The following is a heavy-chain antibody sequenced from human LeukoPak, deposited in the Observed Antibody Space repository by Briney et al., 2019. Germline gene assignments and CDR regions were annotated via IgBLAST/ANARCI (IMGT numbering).Heavy chain of an antibody. CDR3: AREHADYDILTGYPAYFDY. CDR1: GFTFSSYS. V-gene: IGHV3-48*04. CDR2: ISSSSSTI. D-gene: IGHD3-9*01. J-gene: IGHJ4*02. Sequence: GGSLRLSCAASGFTFSSYSMNWVRQAPGKGLEWVSYISSSSSTIYYADSVKGRFTVSRDNAKNSLYLQMNSLRAEDTAVYYCAREHADYDILTGYPAYFDYWGQGTLVTVSS.